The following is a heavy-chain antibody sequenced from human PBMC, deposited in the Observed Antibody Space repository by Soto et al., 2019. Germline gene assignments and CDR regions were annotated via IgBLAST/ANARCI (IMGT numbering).Heavy chain of an antibody. V-gene: IGHV4-31*03. J-gene: IGHJ4*02. CDR1: GGSISSGGYY. CDR2: IYYSGST. CDR3: ARGNSWYGDDY. D-gene: IGHD6-13*01. Sequence: PSETLSLTCTVSGGSISSGGYYWSWIRQHPGKGLEWIGYIYYSGSTYYNPSLKSRVTISVDTSKNQFSLKLSSVTAADTAVYYCARGNSWYGDDYWGQGTLVTVSS.